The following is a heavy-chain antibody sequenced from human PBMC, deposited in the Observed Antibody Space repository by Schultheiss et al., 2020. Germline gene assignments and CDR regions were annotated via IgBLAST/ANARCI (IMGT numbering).Heavy chain of an antibody. CDR1: GFTFSSYG. Sequence: GGSLRLSCAASGFTFSSYGMHWVRQAPGKGLEWVSYISSSSSYTNYADSVKGRFTISRDNAKNSLYLQMNSLRAEDTAVYYCARGGSPEYSGYDIFDYWGQGTLVTVSS. J-gene: IGHJ4*02. CDR3: ARGGSPEYSGYDIFDY. D-gene: IGHD5-12*01. V-gene: IGHV3-21*05. CDR2: ISSSSSYT.